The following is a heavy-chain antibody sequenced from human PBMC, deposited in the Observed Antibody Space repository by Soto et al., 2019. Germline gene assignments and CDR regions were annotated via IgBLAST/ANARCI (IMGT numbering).Heavy chain of an antibody. Sequence: EVQLVESGGGLVKPGGSLRLSCAASGFTFSSYSMNWVRQAPGKGLEWVSSINSSSSYIYYADSVKGRFTISRDNAKNSLYLQMNSLRAEDTAVYYCARDQDRSYNYGYWGQGTQVTVSS. J-gene: IGHJ4*02. CDR3: ARDQDRSYNYGY. CDR2: INSSSSYI. V-gene: IGHV3-21*01. CDR1: GFTFSSYS. D-gene: IGHD5-12*01.